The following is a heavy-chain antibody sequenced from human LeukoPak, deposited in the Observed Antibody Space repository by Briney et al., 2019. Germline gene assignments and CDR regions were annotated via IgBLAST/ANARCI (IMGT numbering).Heavy chain of an antibody. J-gene: IGHJ4*02. D-gene: IGHD3-10*01. CDR2: IYYSGST. V-gene: IGHV4-31*02. CDR3: ARTVVRGVLDY. Sequence: LRLSCAASGFTFSSYAMSWVRQAPGKGLEWIGYIYYSGSTYYNPSLKSRVTISVDTSKNQFSLKLSSVTAADTAVYYCARTVVRGVLDYWGQGTLVTVSS. CDR1: GFTFSSYA.